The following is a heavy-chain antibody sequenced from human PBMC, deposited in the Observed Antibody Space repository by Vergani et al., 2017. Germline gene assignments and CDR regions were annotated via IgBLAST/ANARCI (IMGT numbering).Heavy chain of an antibody. Sequence: EVQLVESGGGLVQPGGSLRLSCAASGFTFSNYSMHWVRQAPGKGLEYVSAISSNGGSIYFANSVKGTFTISRDNAKNTLYLQMNSLRAEDTAVYYCARGGGGYCSSTSCYAFDYWGQGTLVTVSS. V-gene: IGHV3-64*01. J-gene: IGHJ4*02. D-gene: IGHD2-2*01. CDR3: ARGGGGYCSSTSCYAFDY. CDR1: GFTFSNYS. CDR2: ISSNGGSI.